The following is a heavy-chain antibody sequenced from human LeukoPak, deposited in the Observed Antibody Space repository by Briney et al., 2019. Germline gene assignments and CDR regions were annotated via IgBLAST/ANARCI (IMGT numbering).Heavy chain of an antibody. J-gene: IGHJ6*03. CDR3: ASISRYYDILTGYSLVYMDV. D-gene: IGHD3-9*01. Sequence: ASVKVSCKASGYTFTSYYMHWVRQAPGQGLEWMGGIIPIFGTANYAQKFQGRVTITADKSTSTAYMELSSLRSEDTAVYYCASISRYYDILTGYSLVYMDVWGKGTTVTVSS. CDR1: GYTFTSYY. CDR2: IIPIFGTA. V-gene: IGHV1-69*06.